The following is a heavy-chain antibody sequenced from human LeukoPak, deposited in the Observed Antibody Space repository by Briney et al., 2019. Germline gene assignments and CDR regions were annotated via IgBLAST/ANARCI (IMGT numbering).Heavy chain of an antibody. D-gene: IGHD4-17*01. Sequence: TSETLSLTCTVSGGSISSYYWSWIRQPPGKGLEWIGYIYYSGSTNYNPSLKSRVTISVDTSKNQFSLKLSSVTAADTAVYYCARVYGPVDYWGQGTLVTVSS. CDR3: ARVYGPVDY. V-gene: IGHV4-59*01. J-gene: IGHJ4*02. CDR1: GGSISSYY. CDR2: IYYSGST.